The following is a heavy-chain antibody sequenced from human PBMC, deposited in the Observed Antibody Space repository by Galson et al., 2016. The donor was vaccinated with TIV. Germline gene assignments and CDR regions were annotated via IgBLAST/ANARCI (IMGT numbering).Heavy chain of an antibody. CDR1: GFTFSGYG. V-gene: IGHV3-33*01. J-gene: IGHJ6*02. CDR2: IWYDGSKK. Sequence: SLRLSCAASGFTFSGYGMHWVRQAPGKGLEWVAVIWYDGSKKYYGDSVKGRFTISRDNYKNTLYLQMNSMRAEDTAVDYCARVVTIFGVVIPYNGMDVWGQRATVTVSS. D-gene: IGHD3-3*01. CDR3: ARVVTIFGVVIPYNGMDV.